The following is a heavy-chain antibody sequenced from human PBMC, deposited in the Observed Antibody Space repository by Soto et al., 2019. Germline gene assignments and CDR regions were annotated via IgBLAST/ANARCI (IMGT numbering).Heavy chain of an antibody. D-gene: IGHD3-22*01. CDR3: AKDVNIVVVRKPLAGSYDV. CDR2: IWYDGSNK. CDR1: GFTFSSYV. J-gene: IGHJ6*02. V-gene: IGHV3-33*06. Sequence: HPGGSLRLSCAASGFTFSSYVMHWVRQAPGKGLEWVAVIWYDGSNKYYADSVKGRFTISRDNSKNTLYLQMNSLRAEDTAVYYCAKDVNIVVVRKPLAGSYDVWGQGTTVTVSS.